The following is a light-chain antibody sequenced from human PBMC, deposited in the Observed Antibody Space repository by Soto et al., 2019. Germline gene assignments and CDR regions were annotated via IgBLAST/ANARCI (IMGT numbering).Light chain of an antibody. J-gene: IGKJ1*01. CDR3: QQPNSFPWT. CDR2: SAS. CDR1: QGISSW. V-gene: IGKV1-12*01. Sequence: DIQMTQSPSSVSASVGDRVTITCRASQGISSWLDWYQQKPGKAPKVLIYSASSLQSGVPSRFSGSGSGTDFTLTISSLQPEDFATYYCQQPNSFPWTFGQGTKVEIK.